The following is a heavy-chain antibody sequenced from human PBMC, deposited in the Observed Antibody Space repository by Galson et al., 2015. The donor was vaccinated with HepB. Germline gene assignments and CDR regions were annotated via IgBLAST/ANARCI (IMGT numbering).Heavy chain of an antibody. CDR2: IKQDGSEK. J-gene: IGHJ5*02. D-gene: IGHD1-1*01. CDR3: AKESTPTGKNWFDP. CDR1: GFTFSSYW. Sequence: SLRLSCAASGFTFSSYWMSWVRQAPGKGLEWVANIKQDGSEKYYVDSVKGRFTISRDNSKNTLYLQMNSLRAEDTAVYYCAKESTPTGKNWFDPWGQGTLVTVSS. V-gene: IGHV3-7*03.